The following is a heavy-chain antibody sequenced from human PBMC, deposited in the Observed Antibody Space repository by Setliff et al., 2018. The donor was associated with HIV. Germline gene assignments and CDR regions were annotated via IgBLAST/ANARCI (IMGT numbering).Heavy chain of an antibody. CDR1: GYTFTSYG. CDR2: ISAYNGNT. D-gene: IGHD3-22*01. J-gene: IGHJ3*02. Sequence: ASVKVSCKASGYTFTSYGISWVRQAPGQGLEWMGWISAYNGNTNYAQKRQGRVTMTTDTSTSTAYMELRSLRSDDTAVYYCAREIGVYDSSGYYYVPDAFDIWGQGTMVTVSS. CDR3: AREIGVYDSSGYYYVPDAFDI. V-gene: IGHV1-18*01.